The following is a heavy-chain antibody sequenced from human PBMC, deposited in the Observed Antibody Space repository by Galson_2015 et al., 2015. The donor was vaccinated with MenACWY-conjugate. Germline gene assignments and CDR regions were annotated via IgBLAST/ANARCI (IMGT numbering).Heavy chain of an antibody. D-gene: IGHD3-16*02. V-gene: IGHV3-33*01. CDR3: ARALSQKIIVAGY. CDR1: GFTFSNYG. CDR2: IWYDGSNK. J-gene: IGHJ4*02. Sequence: SLRLSCAASGFTFSNYGMHWVRQAPGKGLEWVAVIWYDGSNKYYADSVKGRFTISRDNSKNTLYLQMNSLRAEDTAVYYCARALSQKIIVAGYWGQGTLVTVSS.